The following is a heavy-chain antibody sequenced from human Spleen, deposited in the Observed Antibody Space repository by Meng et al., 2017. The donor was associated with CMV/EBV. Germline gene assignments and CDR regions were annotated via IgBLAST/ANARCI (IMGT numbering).Heavy chain of an antibody. CDR2: FYYTGST. Sequence: GSLRLSCTVSGGSISSSNYYWGWIRQPPEKGLEWVGSFYYTGSTYYNPSLKSRVTISVDTSKNQFSLKLSSVTAADTAIYYCARIHGRTLGYCSGGSCYLDYWGQGTLVTVSS. CDR3: ARIHGRTLGYCSGGSCYLDY. J-gene: IGHJ4*02. D-gene: IGHD2-15*01. CDR1: GGSISSSNYY. V-gene: IGHV4-39*07.